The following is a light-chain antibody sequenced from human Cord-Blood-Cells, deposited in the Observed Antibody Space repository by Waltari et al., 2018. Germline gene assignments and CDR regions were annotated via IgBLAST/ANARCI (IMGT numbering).Light chain of an antibody. V-gene: IGLV4-69*01. CDR1: SGHSCYA. Sequence: QLVLTQSPYASASLGASVTLTCTLSSGHSCYAITWHQQQPGKGPRYLMKLNSDGSHSKGDGIPDRFSGSSSGAERYLTISRLQSEDEADYYCQTWGTGIRVFGGGTKLTVL. J-gene: IGLJ3*02. CDR2: LNSDGSH. CDR3: QTWGTGIRV.